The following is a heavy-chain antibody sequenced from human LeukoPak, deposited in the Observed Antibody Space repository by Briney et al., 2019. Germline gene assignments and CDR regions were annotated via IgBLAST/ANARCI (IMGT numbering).Heavy chain of an antibody. D-gene: IGHD4-17*01. CDR3: ARTDYGDYNKIDY. J-gene: IGHJ4*02. Sequence: SETLSLTCTVSGGSISSSSYYWGWIRQPPGKGLEWIGSIYYSGSTNYNPSLKSRVTISVDKSKNQFSLKLSSVTAADTAVYYCARTDYGDYNKIDYWGQGTLVTVSS. CDR1: GGSISSSSYY. CDR2: IYYSGST. V-gene: IGHV4-39*07.